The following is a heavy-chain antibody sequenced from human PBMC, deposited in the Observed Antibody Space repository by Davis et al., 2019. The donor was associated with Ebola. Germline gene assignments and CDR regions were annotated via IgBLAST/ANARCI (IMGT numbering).Heavy chain of an antibody. CDR1: AGSFTGYY. D-gene: IGHD4-11*01. V-gene: IGHV4-34*01. CDR3: ARASTVTPFDY. CDR2: INHSGST. Sequence: SETLSLTCALYAGSFTGYYWSWIRQPPGKGLEWNGEINHSGSTNYNPSLKSRVTISVDTSKNQFSLKLSSVTAADTAVYYCARASTVTPFDYWGQGTLVSVSS. J-gene: IGHJ4*02.